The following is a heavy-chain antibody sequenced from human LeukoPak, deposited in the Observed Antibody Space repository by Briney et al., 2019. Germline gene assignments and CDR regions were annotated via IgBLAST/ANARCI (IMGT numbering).Heavy chain of an antibody. Sequence: SETLSLTCTVSGGSISSSSYSWGWIRQPPGKGLEWIGSIYYSGSTYYNPSLKSRVTISVDTSKNQFSLKLSSVTAADTAVYYCARAPQYSSSWSLDYWGQGTLVTVSS. V-gene: IGHV4-39*01. CDR3: ARAPQYSSSWSLDY. J-gene: IGHJ4*02. CDR1: GGSISSSSYS. D-gene: IGHD6-13*01. CDR2: IYYSGST.